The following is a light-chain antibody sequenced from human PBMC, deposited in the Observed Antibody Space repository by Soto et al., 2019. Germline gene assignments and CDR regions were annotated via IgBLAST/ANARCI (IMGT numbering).Light chain of an antibody. Sequence: QLVLTQPPSASGTPGQRVTISCSGSSSTIGSNYVYWYQQLPGTAPKLLIYRNNQRPSGVPDRFSGSKSGTSASLAISGLRSEDEADYYCAAWDDSLSGLWVFGGGTKLTVL. CDR2: RNN. J-gene: IGLJ3*02. V-gene: IGLV1-47*01. CDR1: SSTIGSNY. CDR3: AAWDDSLSGLWV.